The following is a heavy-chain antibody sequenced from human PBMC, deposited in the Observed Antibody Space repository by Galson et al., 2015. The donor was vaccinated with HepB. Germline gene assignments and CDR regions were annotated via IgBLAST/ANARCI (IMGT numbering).Heavy chain of an antibody. J-gene: IGHJ4*02. Sequence: PALVKPTQTLTLTCTISGFSLSSHGVGVGWIRQPPGKALDWLALIYWDDDKRYSPSLKSRLTITRDISKNQVVLTMTNMDPVDTATYYCAHTIRKDAATYYSDYWGQGTLVTVSS. CDR1: GFSLSSHGVG. D-gene: IGHD5-18*01. V-gene: IGHV2-5*02. CDR2: IYWDDDK. CDR3: AHTIRKDAATYYSDY.